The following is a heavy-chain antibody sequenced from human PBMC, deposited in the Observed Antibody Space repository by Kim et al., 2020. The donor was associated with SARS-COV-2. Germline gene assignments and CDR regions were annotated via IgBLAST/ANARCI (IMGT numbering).Heavy chain of an antibody. J-gene: IGHJ4*02. CDR3: ARKGVKQFAY. V-gene: IGHV4-34*01. Sequence: SETLSLTCAVYGGSFSGYYWSWIRQPPGEGLEWIGEINHSGSTNYNPSLKSRVTISADTSKNQFSLRLSSVTAADTAVYYFARKGVKQFAYWGQGVLVTV. D-gene: IGHD2-8*01. CDR2: INHSGST. CDR1: GGSFSGYY.